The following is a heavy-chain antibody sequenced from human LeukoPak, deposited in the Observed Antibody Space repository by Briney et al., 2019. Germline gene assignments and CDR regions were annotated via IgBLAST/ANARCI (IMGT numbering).Heavy chain of an antibody. J-gene: IGHJ6*02. CDR1: GGSFSGYY. V-gene: IGHV4-34*01. Sequence: PSETLSLTCAVYGGSFSGYYWSWIRQPPGKGLEWIGEINHSGSTNYNPSLKSRVTISVDTSKNQFSLKLSSVTAADTAVYYCASERIAAAGTAYYYGMDVWGQGTTVTVSS. CDR2: INHSGST. CDR3: ASERIAAAGTAYYYGMDV. D-gene: IGHD6-13*01.